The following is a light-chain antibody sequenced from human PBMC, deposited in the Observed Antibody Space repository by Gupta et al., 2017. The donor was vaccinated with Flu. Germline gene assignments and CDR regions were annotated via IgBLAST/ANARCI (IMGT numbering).Light chain of an antibody. CDR3: QQVNSYPYT. Sequence: YLGWYQQKPGKAPKRLMYAASNVQSGVPSRFSGSGSGREFTLTIRSLQPEDFATYFCQQVNSYPYTFGEGTKLEIK. V-gene: IGKV1-9*01. CDR1: Y. J-gene: IGKJ2*01. CDR2: AAS.